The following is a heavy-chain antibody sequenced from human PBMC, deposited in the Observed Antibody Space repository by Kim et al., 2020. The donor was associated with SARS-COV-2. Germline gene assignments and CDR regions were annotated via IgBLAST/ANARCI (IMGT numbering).Heavy chain of an antibody. CDR2: ISYDGSNK. D-gene: IGHD3-10*01. J-gene: IGHJ6*02. V-gene: IGHV3-30*18. CDR1: GFTFSSYG. Sequence: GGSLRLSCAASGFTFSSYGMHWVRQAPGKGLEWVAVISYDGSNKYYADSVKGRFTISRDNSKNTLYLQMNSLRAEDTAVYYCAKVLPNRKYYGSGNYYGMDVWGQGTTVTVSS. CDR3: AKVLPNRKYYGSGNYYGMDV.